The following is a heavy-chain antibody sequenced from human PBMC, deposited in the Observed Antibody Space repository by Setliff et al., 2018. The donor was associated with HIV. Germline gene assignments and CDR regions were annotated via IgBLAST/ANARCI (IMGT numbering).Heavy chain of an antibody. CDR1: GDSISSRSYY. D-gene: IGHD4-4*01. J-gene: IGHJ4*01. CDR3: ARGLTTVDY. CDR2: IYYSGST. V-gene: IGHV4-39*07. Sequence: PSETLSLTCTVSGDSISSRSYYWGWIRQPPGKGLEWIGSIYYSGSTYYNPPLKSRVTISVDTSKNQFSLKLSSATAADTAVYYCARGLTTVDYWGHGTLVTVSS.